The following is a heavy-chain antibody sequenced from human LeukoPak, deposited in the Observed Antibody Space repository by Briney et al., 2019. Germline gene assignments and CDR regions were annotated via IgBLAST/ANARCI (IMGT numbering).Heavy chain of an antibody. CDR2: INGDGSST. J-gene: IGHJ3*02. CDR3: IRDFGSVGATNAFDI. D-gene: IGHD1-26*01. V-gene: IGHV3-74*01. Sequence: GGSLRLSCVASGFSFSTYWMHWVRQAPGKGLEWVSRINGDGSSTSYADSVKGRFTISRDNAKNTVHLQMNSLRVEDTAVYYCIRDFGSVGATNAFDIWGQGTMVTVSS. CDR1: GFSFSTYW.